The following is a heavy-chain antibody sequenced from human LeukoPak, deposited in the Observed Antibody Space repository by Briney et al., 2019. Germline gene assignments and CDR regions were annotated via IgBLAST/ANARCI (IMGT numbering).Heavy chain of an antibody. CDR3: ARGRVSSSTWYSTYYYFFYMDF. D-gene: IGHD4-11*01. CDR2: IYYSGST. CDR1: GGSITSYY. J-gene: IGHJ6*03. Sequence: SETLSLTCSVSGGSITSYYWSWIRQPPGKGLEWIGYIYYSGSTNYNPSLKSRVTISVDTSKNQFYLNLTSVTAADTAVYFCARGRVSSSTWYSTYYYFFYMDFWGKGTTVTVSS. V-gene: IGHV4-59*01.